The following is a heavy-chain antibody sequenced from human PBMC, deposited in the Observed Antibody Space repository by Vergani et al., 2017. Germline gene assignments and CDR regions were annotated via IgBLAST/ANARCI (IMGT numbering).Heavy chain of an antibody. D-gene: IGHD3-10*01. CDR2: VSFRGDT. CDR1: GASVNSYY. CDR3: ARSRMYYGAGSPDY. V-gene: IGHV4-59*02. J-gene: IGHJ4*02. Sequence: QVHLQESGPGLVKPSETLSLTCTVSGASVNSYYWSWIRQPPGKGLEWMGYVSFRGDTLYDPSVKGRMTISLNTSSNQFSLYLTSVTAADTAVYYCARSRMYYGAGSPDYWGQGTLVTVSS.